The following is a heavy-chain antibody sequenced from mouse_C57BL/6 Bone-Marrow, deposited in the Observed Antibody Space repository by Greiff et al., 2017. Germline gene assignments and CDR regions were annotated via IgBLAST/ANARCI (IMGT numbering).Heavy chain of an antibody. CDR2: IDPSDSYT. CDR3: ARSGSNYVFAY. CDR1: GYTFTSYW. Sequence: QVQLQQPGAELVMPGASVKLSCKASGYTFTSYWMHWVKQRPGQGLEWIGEIDPSDSYTNYNQKFKGQSTLTVDKSSSTAYMQLSSLTSEDSAVYYCARSGSNYVFAYWGQGTLVTVSA. V-gene: IGHV1-69*01. D-gene: IGHD2-5*01. J-gene: IGHJ3*01.